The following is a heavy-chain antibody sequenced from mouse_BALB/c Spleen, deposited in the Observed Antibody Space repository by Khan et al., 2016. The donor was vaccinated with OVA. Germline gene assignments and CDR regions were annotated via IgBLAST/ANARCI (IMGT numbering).Heavy chain of an antibody. J-gene: IGHJ2*01. V-gene: IGHV14-3*02. CDR3: ARINA. Sequence: VQLKQSGAELVKPGASVKLSCKASGFTIKDTYMHWVKPRPEQGLEWIGRINPANGNTKYAPKFQGKATLTTAPSSTTAYLQLISLTTEDAAGNYCARINAWGQGTTVTVSA. CDR2: INPANGNT. CDR1: GFTIKDTY.